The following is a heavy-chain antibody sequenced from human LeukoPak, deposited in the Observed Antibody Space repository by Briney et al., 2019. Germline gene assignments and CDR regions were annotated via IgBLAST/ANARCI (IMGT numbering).Heavy chain of an antibody. J-gene: IGHJ4*02. CDR3: AKDRVHGYSCFGY. CDR1: GFTFSFYA. CDR2: ITSSGNTT. D-gene: IGHD5-18*01. Sequence: GGSLRVSCAASGFTFSFYAMSWVRQAPGKGLEWVAGITSSGNTTYYADPGKGRFTISRDNSRNILYLQMNSLRAEDTAVYYCAKDRVHGYSCFGYWGQGTLVTVSS. V-gene: IGHV3-23*01.